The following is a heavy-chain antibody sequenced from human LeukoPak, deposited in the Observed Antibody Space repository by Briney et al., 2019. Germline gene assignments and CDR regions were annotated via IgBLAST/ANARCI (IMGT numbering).Heavy chain of an antibody. Sequence: ASVKVSCKASGYTFTSYDINWVRQATGQGLEWMGGIIPIFGTANYAQKFQGRVTITADKSTSTAYMELSSLRSEDTAVYYCASNVYYYYYMDVWGKGTTVTVSS. J-gene: IGHJ6*03. CDR3: ASNVYYYYYMDV. V-gene: IGHV1-69*06. D-gene: IGHD3-16*01. CDR2: IIPIFGTA. CDR1: GYTFTSYD.